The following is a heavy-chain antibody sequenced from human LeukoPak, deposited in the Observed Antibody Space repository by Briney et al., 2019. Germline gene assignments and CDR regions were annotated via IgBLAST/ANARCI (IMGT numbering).Heavy chain of an antibody. V-gene: IGHV3-30*03. J-gene: IGHJ4*02. D-gene: IGHD3-10*01. CDR1: GFTFSSCG. Sequence: GGSLRLSCAASGFTFSSCGMHWVRQAPGKGLEWVAVISYDGSNKYYADSAKGRFTISRDNSKSTLYLQMSSLRTEDTAVYYCARNRGSISVWEFGFWGQGTPVTVSS. CDR3: ARNRGSISVWEFGF. CDR2: ISYDGSNK.